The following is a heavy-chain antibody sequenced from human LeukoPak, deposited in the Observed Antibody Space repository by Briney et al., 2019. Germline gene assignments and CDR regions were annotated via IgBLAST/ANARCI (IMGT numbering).Heavy chain of an antibody. CDR1: GFTFRDYY. Sequence: GGSLRLSCAASGFTFRDYYMSWFRQAPGKGLEWVSYIVAGGAPVYYADSVKGRFTISRDNAKNSLYLQMNSLRAEDTAVYYCASGKQGGIAVAGPDYWGQGTLVTVSS. D-gene: IGHD6-19*01. J-gene: IGHJ4*02. CDR2: IVAGGAPV. CDR3: ASGKQGGIAVAGPDY. V-gene: IGHV3-11*01.